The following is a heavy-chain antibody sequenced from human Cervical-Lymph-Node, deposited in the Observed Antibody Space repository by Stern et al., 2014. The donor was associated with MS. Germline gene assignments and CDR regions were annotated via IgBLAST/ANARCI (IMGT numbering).Heavy chain of an antibody. CDR3: ARDVGMDS. CDR1: GVSISTYY. D-gene: IGHD6-13*01. Sequence: VQLKESGPGLVKPSETLSLTCTVSGVSISTYYWSWIRQPPGKGLEWIGSIYFSGSTTYNPSLKSRVTMSVDTSKSQFSLKLSSVTAADTAVYYCARDVGMDSWGQGTLVTVSS. V-gene: IGHV4-59*01. CDR2: IYFSGST. J-gene: IGHJ5*01.